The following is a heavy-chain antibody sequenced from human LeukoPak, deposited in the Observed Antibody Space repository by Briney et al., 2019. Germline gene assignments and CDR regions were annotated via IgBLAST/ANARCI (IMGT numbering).Heavy chain of an antibody. CDR3: AGGCSSTSCPDYYYYYMDV. D-gene: IGHD2-2*01. CDR1: GGSISSYY. CDR2: IYTSGST. Sequence: PSETLSLTCTVSGGSISSYYWSWIRQPAGKGLEWIGRIYTSGSTNYNPSLKSRVTISVDTSKNQFSLKLSSVTAADTAVYYCAGGCSSTSCPDYYYYYMDVWGKGTTVTVSS. V-gene: IGHV4-4*07. J-gene: IGHJ6*03.